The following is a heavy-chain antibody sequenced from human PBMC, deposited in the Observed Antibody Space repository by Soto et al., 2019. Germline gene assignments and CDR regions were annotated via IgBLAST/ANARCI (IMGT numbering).Heavy chain of an antibody. V-gene: IGHV1-69*06. CDR3: ARSVGLKLFRFLEWPYYVMDV. Sequence: SVKVSCKASGGTFSSYAISWVRQAPGQGLEWMGGIIPIFGTANYAQKFQGRVTITADKSTSTAYMELSSLRSEDTAVYYCARSVGLKLFRFLEWPYYVMDVCGQGTTVTVSS. CDR2: IIPIFGTA. CDR1: GGTFSSYA. J-gene: IGHJ6*02. D-gene: IGHD3-3*01.